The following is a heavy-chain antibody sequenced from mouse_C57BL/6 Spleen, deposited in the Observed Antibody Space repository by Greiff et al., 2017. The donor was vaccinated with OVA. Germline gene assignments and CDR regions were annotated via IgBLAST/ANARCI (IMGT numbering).Heavy chain of an antibody. V-gene: IGHV5-4*01. CDR2: ISDGGSYT. CDR1: GFTFSSYA. D-gene: IGHD2-3*01. J-gene: IGHJ3*01. Sequence: EVKVVESGGGLVKPGGSLKLSCAASGFTFSSYAMSWVRRTPEKRLEWVATISDGGSYTYYPDNVKGRFTISRDNAKNNLYLQMSHLKSEDTAMYYCAREFDGYLAWFAYWGQGTLVTVSA. CDR3: AREFDGYLAWFAY.